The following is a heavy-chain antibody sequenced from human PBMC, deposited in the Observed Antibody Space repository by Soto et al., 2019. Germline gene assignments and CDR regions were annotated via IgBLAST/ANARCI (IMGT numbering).Heavy chain of an antibody. CDR2: TYITGDS. D-gene: IGHD3-3*01. Sequence: QVQLEESGPGLVKPSETLSLTCTISGGSITSYYWSWIRQPAGKGLEWIGRTYITGDSNYSPSLKSRVTMSLDTSKNQFSLKLSSATAADTAVYYCARAMRVFGGMDVWGRGTTVTVSS. J-gene: IGHJ6*02. CDR3: ARAMRVFGGMDV. V-gene: IGHV4-4*07. CDR1: GGSITSYY.